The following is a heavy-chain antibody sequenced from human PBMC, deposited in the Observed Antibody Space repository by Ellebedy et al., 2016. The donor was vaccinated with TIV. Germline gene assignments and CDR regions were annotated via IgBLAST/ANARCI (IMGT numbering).Heavy chain of an antibody. Sequence: PGGSLRLSCAASGFTFSSYNMHWVRQAPGKGLEWVSSIGGSSSYMYYADSVKGRFTISRDNAKNSLYLQMNSLRAEDTAVYYCARDRIVGATSYGYWGQGALVTVSS. CDR1: GFTFSSYN. D-gene: IGHD1-26*01. J-gene: IGHJ4*02. CDR2: IGGSSSYM. CDR3: ARDRIVGATSYGY. V-gene: IGHV3-21*01.